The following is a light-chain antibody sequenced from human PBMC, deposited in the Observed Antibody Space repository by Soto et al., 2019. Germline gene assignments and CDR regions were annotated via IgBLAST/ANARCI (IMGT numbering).Light chain of an antibody. Sequence: QSVLTQPPSVSGAPGQRVTISCTGSSSNIGAGYDVHWYQQLPGTAPKLIIYGTTNRPSGVPDRFSGSKPGTSASLAITGLQAEGEADYYCQSYDGTLSGSCVFGIGTKVTVL. J-gene: IGLJ1*01. CDR2: GTT. CDR3: QSYDGTLSGSCV. V-gene: IGLV1-40*01. CDR1: SSNIGAGYD.